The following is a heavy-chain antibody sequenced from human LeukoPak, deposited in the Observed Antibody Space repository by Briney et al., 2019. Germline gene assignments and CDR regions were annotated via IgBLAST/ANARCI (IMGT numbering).Heavy chain of an antibody. Sequence: SETLSLTCTVPGGSISSYYWSWIRQPPGKGLEWIGYIYYSGSTNYNPSLKSRVTISVDMSKNQFSLKLISVTAADTAVYYCARQVLASSGSILGWFDPWGQGTLVTVSS. J-gene: IGHJ5*02. V-gene: IGHV4-59*08. CDR3: ARQVLASSGSILGWFDP. CDR1: GGSISSYY. CDR2: IYYSGST. D-gene: IGHD3-22*01.